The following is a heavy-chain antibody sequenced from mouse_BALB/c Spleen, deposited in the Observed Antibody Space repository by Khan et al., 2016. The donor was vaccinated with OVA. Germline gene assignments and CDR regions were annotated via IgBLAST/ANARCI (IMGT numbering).Heavy chain of an antibody. CDR1: GYAFSSDW. CDR2: IYPGDGNT. D-gene: IGHD2-4*01. CDR3: TRIGDYDEGFVY. Sequence: QVQLKQSGAELVRPGSSVKISCKASGYAFSSDWMNWVKQRPGQGLEWIGQIYPGDGNTNYNGKFKGKAKLTADKSSSTAHMQLSSLTSEDSAVYFCTRIGDYDEGFVYWGQGTLVTVSA. J-gene: IGHJ3*01. V-gene: IGHV1-80*01.